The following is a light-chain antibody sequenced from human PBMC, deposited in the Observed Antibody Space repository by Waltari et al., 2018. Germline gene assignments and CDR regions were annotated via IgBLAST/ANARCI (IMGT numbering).Light chain of an antibody. Sequence: QLVLTQPPSASASLGASVKLTCTLNSGHTRYAIAWQQQQPEKGPRFLMKLDSDGSHTKGDGIPDRFSGSSSGAERYLILSSLQSEDEADYYCQSWDTGINVFGGGTKLTVL. CDR1: SGHTRYA. V-gene: IGLV4-69*01. J-gene: IGLJ2*01. CDR2: LDSDGSH. CDR3: QSWDTGINV.